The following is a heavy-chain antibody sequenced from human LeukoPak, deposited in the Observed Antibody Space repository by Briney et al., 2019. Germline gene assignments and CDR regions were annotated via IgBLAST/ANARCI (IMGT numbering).Heavy chain of an antibody. CDR1: GFTLSGSA. CDR3: TKLEMASRLGY. V-gene: IGHV3-73*01. D-gene: IGHD5-24*01. Sequence: GGSLRLSCAASGFTLSGSAMHWVRQASGKGLEWVGRIRSKANSYATAYAASVKGRFTISRDDSKNTAYLQMNSLKTEDTAVYYCTKLEMASRLGYWGQGTLVTVSS. CDR2: IRSKANSYAT. J-gene: IGHJ4*02.